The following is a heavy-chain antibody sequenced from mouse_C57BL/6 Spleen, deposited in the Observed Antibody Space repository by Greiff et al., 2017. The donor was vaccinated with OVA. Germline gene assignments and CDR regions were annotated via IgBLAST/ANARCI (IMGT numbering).Heavy chain of an antibody. CDR1: GYSITSGYY. CDR2: ISYDGSN. Sequence: EVQLQQSGPGLVKPSQSLSLTCSVTGYSITSGYYWNWIRQFPGNKLEWMGYISYDGSNNYNPSLKNRISITRDTSKNQFFLKLNSVTTEDTATYYCARNWDEEGFAYWGQGTLVTVSA. CDR3: ARNWDEEGFAY. V-gene: IGHV3-6*01. D-gene: IGHD4-1*01. J-gene: IGHJ3*01.